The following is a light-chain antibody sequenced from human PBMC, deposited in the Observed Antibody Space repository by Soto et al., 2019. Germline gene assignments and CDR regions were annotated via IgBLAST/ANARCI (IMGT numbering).Light chain of an antibody. Sequence: EIVLTQSPATLSSSPGERATLSCRASQTVNSRLAWYQHKPGQAPRLLIYHTSNRATGIPARFSGSGSGTDFTLTISSLEPEDFAVYYCQQRSNWPRFTFGPGTKVDIK. CDR2: HTS. CDR3: QQRSNWPRFT. V-gene: IGKV3-11*01. CDR1: QTVNSR. J-gene: IGKJ3*01.